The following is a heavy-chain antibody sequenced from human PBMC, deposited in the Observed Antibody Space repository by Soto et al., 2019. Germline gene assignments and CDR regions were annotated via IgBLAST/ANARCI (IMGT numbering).Heavy chain of an antibody. D-gene: IGHD2-2*02. V-gene: IGHV1-18*01. Sequence: QVQLVQSGAEVKKPGASVKVSCKASGYTFTSYGISWVRQAPGQGLEWMGWISAHNGNTNYAQKLQGRVTMTTDTSTSTAYMELRSLRSDDTAVYYCARDPYCISTSCYTPYYGMDVWGQGTTVTVSS. J-gene: IGHJ6*02. CDR1: GYTFTSYG. CDR2: ISAHNGNT. CDR3: ARDPYCISTSCYTPYYGMDV.